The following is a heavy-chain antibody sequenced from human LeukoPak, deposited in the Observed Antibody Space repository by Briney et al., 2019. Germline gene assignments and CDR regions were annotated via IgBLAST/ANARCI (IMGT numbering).Heavy chain of an antibody. D-gene: IGHD6-13*01. V-gene: IGHV4-59*01. J-gene: IGHJ5*02. CDR1: GGSISSYY. CDR2: IYYSGST. CDR3: ARDLAAAGTRWFDP. Sequence: PSETLSLTCTVSGGSISSYYWSWIRQPPGKGLEWIGYIYYSGSTNYNTSLKSRVTISVDTSKNQFSLKLRSVTAADTAVYYCARDLAAAGTRWFDPWGQGTLVTVSS.